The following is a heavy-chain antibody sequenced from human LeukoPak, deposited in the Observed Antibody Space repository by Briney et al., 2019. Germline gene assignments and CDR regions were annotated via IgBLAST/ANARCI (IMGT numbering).Heavy chain of an antibody. V-gene: IGHV3-53*01. CDR1: GFTVSSNY. CDR2: IYSGGST. CDR3: ASNVGLTYSSSWFYYYYGMDV. J-gene: IGHJ6*02. Sequence: PGGSLRLSCAASGFTVSSNYMSWVRQAPGKGLEWVSVIYSGGSTYYADSVKGRFTISRDNSKNTLYLQMNSLRAEDTAVYYCASNVGLTYSSSWFYYYYGMDVWAKGPRSPSP. D-gene: IGHD6-13*01.